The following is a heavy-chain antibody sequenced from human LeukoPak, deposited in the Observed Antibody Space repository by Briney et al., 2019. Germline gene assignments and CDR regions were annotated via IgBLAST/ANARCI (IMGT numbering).Heavy chain of an antibody. D-gene: IGHD3-10*01. J-gene: IGHJ5*02. V-gene: IGHV3-23*01. CDR1: GFSFSIYT. CDR2: ISGSGGST. CDR3: AVNRGVIIPEYNWFDP. Sequence: PGGSLRLSCAASGFSFSIYTMNWVRQAPGKGLEWVSAISGSGGSTYYADSVKGRFTISRDNSKNTLYLQMNSLRAEDTAVYYCAVNRGVIIPEYNWFDPWGQGTLVTVSS.